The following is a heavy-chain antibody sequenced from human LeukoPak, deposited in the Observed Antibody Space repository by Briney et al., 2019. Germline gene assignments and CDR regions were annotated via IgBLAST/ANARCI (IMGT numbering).Heavy chain of an antibody. V-gene: IGHV1-2*02. CDR1: GYTFTGYY. Sequence: GASVKVSCKASGYTFTGYYMHWVRQALGQGLEWMGWINPNSGGTNYAQKFQGRVTMTRDTSISTAYMELSRLRSDDTAVYYCASHITYDFWSGYYYYYMDVWGKGTTVTVSS. CDR3: ASHITYDFWSGYYYYYMDV. D-gene: IGHD3-3*01. CDR2: INPNSGGT. J-gene: IGHJ6*03.